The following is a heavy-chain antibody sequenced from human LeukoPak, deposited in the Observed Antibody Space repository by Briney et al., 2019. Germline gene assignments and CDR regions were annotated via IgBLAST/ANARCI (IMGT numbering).Heavy chain of an antibody. CDR1: GFTFSDYY. CDR3: AIIYLIVGATTFDY. CDR2: ISSSGTTI. Sequence: GGSLRLSCAASGFTFSDYYMSWIRQAPGKGLEWVSYISSSGTTIYYGDSVTGRFTISRDNAKNSLYLQMNSLRAEDTAVYYCAIIYLIVGATTFDYWGQGTLVTVSS. D-gene: IGHD1-26*01. V-gene: IGHV3-11*04. J-gene: IGHJ4*02.